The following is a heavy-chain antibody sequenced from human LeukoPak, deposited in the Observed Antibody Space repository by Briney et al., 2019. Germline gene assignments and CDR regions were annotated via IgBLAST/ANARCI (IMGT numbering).Heavy chain of an antibody. V-gene: IGHV3-23*01. CDR1: GFTVSSNS. Sequence: GGSLRLSCTVSGFTVSSNSMNWVRQAPGKGLEWVSSINGGGGSTYYADSVKGRFTISRDNSKNTLYLQMNSLRAEDTAVYYCAKPAKTDYADYWGQGTLVTVSS. J-gene: IGHJ4*02. D-gene: IGHD1-14*01. CDR2: INGGGGST. CDR3: AKPAKTDYADY.